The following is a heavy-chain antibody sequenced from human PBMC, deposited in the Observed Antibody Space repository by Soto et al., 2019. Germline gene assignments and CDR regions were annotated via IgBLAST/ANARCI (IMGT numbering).Heavy chain of an antibody. CDR3: ARRVSGWYHTTFDY. Sequence: SETLSLTCGVSGGSISSSNWWSWVRQPPGKGLEWIGEIYHSGSTNYNPSLKIRVTISVDKSKNQFSLKLSSVTAADTAVYYCARRVSGWYHTTFDYWGQGTLVTVYS. CDR2: IYHSGST. D-gene: IGHD6-19*01. V-gene: IGHV4-4*02. J-gene: IGHJ4*02. CDR1: GGSISSSNW.